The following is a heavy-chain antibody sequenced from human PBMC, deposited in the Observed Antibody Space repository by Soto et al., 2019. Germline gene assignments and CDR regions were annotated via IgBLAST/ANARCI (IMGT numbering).Heavy chain of an antibody. D-gene: IGHD3-10*01. CDR1: GFTFSSYA. J-gene: IGHJ4*02. V-gene: IGHV3-23*01. CDR2: ISGSGGST. CDR3: AKDLRLLWFGELSLDY. Sequence: VGSLRLSCAASGFTFSSYAMSWVRQAPGKGLEWVSAISGSGGSTYYADSVKGRFTISRDNSKNTLYLQMNSLRAEDTAVYYCAKDLRLLWFGELSLDYWGQGTLVTVSS.